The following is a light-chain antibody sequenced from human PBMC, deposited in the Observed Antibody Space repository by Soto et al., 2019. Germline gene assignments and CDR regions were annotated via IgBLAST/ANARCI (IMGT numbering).Light chain of an antibody. CDR1: QEIGSF. V-gene: IGKV1-5*03. CDR2: LAS. CDR3: QQYNSHSFYT. J-gene: IGKJ2*01. Sequence: DIQMTQSPSTLSASVGDRVTVTCRASQEIGSFLAWYQQNPGKAPKLLIYLASRLDSGVPSRFSGSGSGTEFTLTISGLQPDDFATYFCQQYNSHSFYTFGQGTKLEIK.